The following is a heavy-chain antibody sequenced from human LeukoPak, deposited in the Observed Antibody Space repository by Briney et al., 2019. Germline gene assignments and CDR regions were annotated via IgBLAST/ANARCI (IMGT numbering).Heavy chain of an antibody. CDR3: ARDTVAGTGDYYYMDV. J-gene: IGHJ6*03. Sequence: GGSLRLSCAASGFTVSSNYMSWVRQAPGKGLEWVSVIYSGGSTYYADSVKGRFTISRDNSKNTLYPQMNSLRAEDTAVYYCARDTVAGTGDYYYMDVWGKGTTVTVSS. CDR2: IYSGGST. CDR1: GFTVSSNY. V-gene: IGHV3-53*01. D-gene: IGHD6-19*01.